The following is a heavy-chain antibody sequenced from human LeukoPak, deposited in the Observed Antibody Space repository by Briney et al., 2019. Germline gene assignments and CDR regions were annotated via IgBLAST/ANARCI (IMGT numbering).Heavy chain of an antibody. CDR3: AKDPRVGSRVATPCH. D-gene: IGHD5-24*01. Sequence: GGSLRLSCAASGFTFSSYATRWVRQAPGSGLEWVSSISGSGGSTYYADSVKGRFTISRDNSKSTLFLQMNSLRAEDTAVYYCAKDPRVGSRVATPCHWGQGTLVTVSS. CDR2: ISGSGGST. J-gene: IGHJ4*02. CDR1: GFTFSSYA. V-gene: IGHV3-23*01.